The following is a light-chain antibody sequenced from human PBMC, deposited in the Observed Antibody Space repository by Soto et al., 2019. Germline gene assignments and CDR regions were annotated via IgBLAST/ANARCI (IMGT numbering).Light chain of an antibody. V-gene: IGKV3-11*01. Sequence: EIVLTQSPATLSLSPGERATLSCRASQSVSSYLAWYQQKPGQAPRLLIYDASNRATGIPARFSGCGSGTDFTLTISSLEPEDVAVYYCQQRSNWYTFGQGTKLEIK. CDR3: QQRSNWYT. CDR2: DAS. J-gene: IGKJ2*01. CDR1: QSVSSY.